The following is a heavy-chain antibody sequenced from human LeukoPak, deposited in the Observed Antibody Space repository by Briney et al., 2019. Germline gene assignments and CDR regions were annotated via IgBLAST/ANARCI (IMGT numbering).Heavy chain of an antibody. CDR1: GGSISSYY. V-gene: IGHV4-59*05. CDR2: IYYSGST. J-gene: IGHJ4*02. CDR3: ASYDSSGYYRYYFDY. Sequence: SETLSPTCTVSGGSISSYYWSWIRQPPGKGLEWIGSIYYSGSTYYNPSLKSRVTISVDTSKNQFSLKLSSVTAADTAVYYCASYDSSGYYRYYFDYWGQGTLVTVSS. D-gene: IGHD3-22*01.